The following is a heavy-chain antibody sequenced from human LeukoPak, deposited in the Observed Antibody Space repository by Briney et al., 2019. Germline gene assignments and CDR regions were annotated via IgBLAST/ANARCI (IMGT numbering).Heavy chain of an antibody. Sequence: GGSLRLSCAASGFTFSSYAMHWVRQAPGKGLEWVAVISYDGSNKYYADSVKGRFTISRDNSKNTLYLQMNSLRAEDTAVYYCAREGPKREWLYYFDYWGQGTLVTVSS. J-gene: IGHJ4*02. CDR2: ISYDGSNK. V-gene: IGHV3-30-3*01. CDR1: GFTFSSYA. CDR3: AREGPKREWLYYFDY. D-gene: IGHD3-3*01.